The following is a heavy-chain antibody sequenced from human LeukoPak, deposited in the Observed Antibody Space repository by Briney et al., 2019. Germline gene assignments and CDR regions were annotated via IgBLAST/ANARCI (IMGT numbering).Heavy chain of an antibody. J-gene: IGHJ6*03. V-gene: IGHV4-61*02. Sequence: SETLSLTCTVSGGSISSGSYCWSWIRQPAGKGLEWIGRIYTSGSTNYNPSLKSRVTISVDTSKNQFSLKLSSVTAADTAVYYCARDGFWGYCSGGSCYSDYYYYMDVWGKGTTVTVSS. D-gene: IGHD2-15*01. CDR3: ARDGFWGYCSGGSCYSDYYYYMDV. CDR2: IYTSGST. CDR1: GGSISSGSYC.